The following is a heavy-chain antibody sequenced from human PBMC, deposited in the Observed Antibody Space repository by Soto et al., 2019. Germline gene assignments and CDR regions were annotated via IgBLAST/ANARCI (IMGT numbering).Heavy chain of an antibody. D-gene: IGHD3-10*01. Sequence: QVQLVQSGAEVKKPGASVKVSCKASGYTFTGYYMLWVRQAPGQGLEWMGWINPNSGGTNYAQKFQGRVTMTRDTSISPAYMELSRLRSDDTAVYYCARDRRLFYGSGKRGYGMDVWVQGTTVTVSS. CDR2: INPNSGGT. J-gene: IGHJ6*02. CDR1: GYTFTGYY. V-gene: IGHV1-2*02. CDR3: ARDRRLFYGSGKRGYGMDV.